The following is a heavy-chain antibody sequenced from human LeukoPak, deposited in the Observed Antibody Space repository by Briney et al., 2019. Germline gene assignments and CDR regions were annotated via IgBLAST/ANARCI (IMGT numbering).Heavy chain of an antibody. J-gene: IGHJ4*02. Sequence: GESLKISCKGSGYSFANHWIAWVRQMPGKGLEWMGITYPDDSDTRYSPSFEGRVTVSADKSISTAYLQWSSLQASDTAMYYCVRTTGSGSYSDYWGQGTLVTVSS. D-gene: IGHD3-10*01. CDR1: GYSFANHW. V-gene: IGHV5-51*01. CDR2: TYPDDSDT. CDR3: VRTTGSGSYSDY.